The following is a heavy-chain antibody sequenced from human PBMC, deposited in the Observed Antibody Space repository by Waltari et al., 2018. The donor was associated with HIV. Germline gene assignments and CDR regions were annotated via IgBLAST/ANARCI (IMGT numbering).Heavy chain of an antibody. D-gene: IGHD4-17*01. CDR1: GFSFSSHS. Sequence: EVQLVESGGGLVKPGGSLRLSCAASGFSFSSHSMNWVRQAPGKGLEWISSIDRRGASIYYIDSIRGRFTISRDNAKNSLYLQMDRLRAEDTAVYYCARDPSATMTTWSYYFDYWGQGTLVTVSS. CDR3: ARDPSATMTTWSYYFDY. CDR2: IDRRGASI. V-gene: IGHV3-21*01. J-gene: IGHJ4*02.